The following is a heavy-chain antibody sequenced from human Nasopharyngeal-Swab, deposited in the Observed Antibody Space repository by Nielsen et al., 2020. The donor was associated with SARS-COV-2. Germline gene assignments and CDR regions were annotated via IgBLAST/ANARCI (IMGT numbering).Heavy chain of an antibody. D-gene: IGHD5-12*01. CDR2: ISASDYTT. J-gene: IGHJ6*02. V-gene: IGHV3-23*01. CDR3: AKDRDSGDDSDDYYHYYGMDV. CDR1: GFIFKNYA. Sequence: GGSLRLSCSASGFIFKNYAMNWVRQAPGKGLEWVSVISASDYTTYYADSVKGRFTISRDNSKNTVNLQMNSLRAEDTAIYYCAKDRDSGDDSDDYYHYYGMDVWGQGTTVTVFS.